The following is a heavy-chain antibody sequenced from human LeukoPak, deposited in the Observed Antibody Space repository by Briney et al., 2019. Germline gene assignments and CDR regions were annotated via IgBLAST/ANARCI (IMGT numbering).Heavy chain of an antibody. Sequence: SETLSLTCAVSGVSFHDYYWSWVRQTPGKGLEWLGEINHSGYTNDSPSLKSRVTLSIDASRKQFPLNLKSVTVADAGIYYCTRMNTGHDYWGQGTLVTVSS. CDR1: GVSFHDYY. J-gene: IGHJ4*02. CDR3: TRMNTGHDY. V-gene: IGHV4-34*01. D-gene: IGHD4-17*01. CDR2: INHSGYT.